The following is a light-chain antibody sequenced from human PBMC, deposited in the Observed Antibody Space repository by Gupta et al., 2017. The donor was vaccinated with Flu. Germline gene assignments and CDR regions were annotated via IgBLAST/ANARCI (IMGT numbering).Light chain of an antibody. CDR3: QQYGTSPLT. CDR1: QSVSSSD. CDR2: AAS. V-gene: IGKV3-20*01. J-gene: IGKJ4*01. Sequence: EIVLTHSPSTLSLSPGEGATLSCRASQSVSSSDLAWYQQRPGQAPRLLIYAASSRATGIPDRFSGSGSGTDFTLTISRLGPEDFAVYYCQQYGTSPLTFGGGTKVEIK.